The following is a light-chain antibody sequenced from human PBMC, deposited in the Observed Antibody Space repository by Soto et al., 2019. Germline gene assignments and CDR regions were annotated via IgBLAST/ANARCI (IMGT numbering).Light chain of an antibody. CDR1: NSNIGSNT. J-gene: IGLJ2*01. V-gene: IGLV1-44*01. CDR3: AAWDDSLNVVV. CDR2: SSN. Sequence: QSVLTQPPSASGTPGQRVTISCSGSNSNIGSNTVNWYQQFPGAAPKLLVYSSNLRPSGVPDRFSGSKSGTSASLAISGLQSEDEADYYCAAWDDSLNVVVFGGGTKLTVL.